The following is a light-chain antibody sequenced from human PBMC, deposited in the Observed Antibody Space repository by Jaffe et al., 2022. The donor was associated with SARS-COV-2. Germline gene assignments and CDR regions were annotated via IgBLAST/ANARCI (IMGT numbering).Light chain of an antibody. J-gene: IGKJ2*01. V-gene: IGKV1-6*01. CDR3: LQDYSYPRT. CDR1: QGIKND. Sequence: AIQMTQSPSSLSASVGDRVTITCRASQGIKNDLGWYQQKPGEAPKLLIHGTSTLHSGVPSRFSGSGSGTDFTLTISSLQPEDSATYYCLQDYSYPRTFGQGTKLEIK. CDR2: GTS.